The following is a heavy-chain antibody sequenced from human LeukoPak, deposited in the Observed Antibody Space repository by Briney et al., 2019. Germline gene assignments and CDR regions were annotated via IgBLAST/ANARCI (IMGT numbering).Heavy chain of an antibody. CDR3: ARAVDILTQGLSLFDY. V-gene: IGHV3-30-3*01. D-gene: IGHD3-9*01. CDR1: GFTFSSYA. Sequence: PGRSLRLCCAASGFTFSSYAMHWVRQAPGKGLEWVAVISYDGSNKYYADSVKGRFTISRDNSKNTLYLQMNSLRAEDTAVYYCARAVDILTQGLSLFDYWGQGTLVTVSS. CDR2: ISYDGSNK. J-gene: IGHJ4*02.